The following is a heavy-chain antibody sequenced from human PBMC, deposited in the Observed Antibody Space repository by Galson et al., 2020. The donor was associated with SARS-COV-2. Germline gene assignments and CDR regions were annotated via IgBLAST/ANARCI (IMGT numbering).Heavy chain of an antibody. J-gene: IGHJ2*01. V-gene: IGHV5-51*01. CDR2: IYPGDSDT. D-gene: IGHD3-10*01. Sequence: GESLKLPCKGSGYSFTSYWIGWVRQLPGNGLEWMGVIYPGDSDTSYSPSFQGQVTLSADKSISTAYLQWSSLKASDTAMYYCARQKEYGSGSYYPRYWYFELWGRGTLVIVSS. CDR3: ARQKEYGSGSYYPRYWYFEL. CDR1: GYSFTSYW.